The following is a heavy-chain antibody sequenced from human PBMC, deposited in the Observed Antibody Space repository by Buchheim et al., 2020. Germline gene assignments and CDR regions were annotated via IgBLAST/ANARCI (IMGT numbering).Heavy chain of an antibody. D-gene: IGHD2-2*02. J-gene: IGHJ6*03. CDR3: ARGGGDIVVVPASIHVHYLDV. CDR1: GYTFSNYY. V-gene: IGHV1-46*01. Sequence: QVQLVQSGAEVKKPGASVKVSCKASGYTFSNYYIHWVRQAPGQGLDWMGIVNPIGGGTSYPQKFQGSVTMTRDTSPSTAYMELSSLRSEDTAVYYCARGGGDIVVVPASIHVHYLDVWGKGTT. CDR2: VNPIGGGT.